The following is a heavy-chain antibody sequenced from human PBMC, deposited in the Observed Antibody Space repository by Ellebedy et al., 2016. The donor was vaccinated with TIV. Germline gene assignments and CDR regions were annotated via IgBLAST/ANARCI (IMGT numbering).Heavy chain of an antibody. D-gene: IGHD3-9*01. V-gene: IGHV3-13*01. CDR2: IGTAGDT. CDR1: GFTFRNAW. J-gene: IGHJ6*02. CDR3: ARDRGSLRYFDWLPELGGMDV. Sequence: GGSLRLSCAASGFTFRNAWMNWVRQATGKGLEWVSAIGTAGDTYYPGSVKGRFTISRENAKNSLYLQMNSLRAGDTAVYYCARDRGSLRYFDWLPELGGMDVWGQGTTVTVSS.